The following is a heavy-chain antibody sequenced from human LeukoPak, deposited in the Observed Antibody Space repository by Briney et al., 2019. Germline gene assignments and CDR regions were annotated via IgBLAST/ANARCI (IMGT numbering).Heavy chain of an antibody. CDR2: ISSDSLTI. CDR1: GFTFSAYS. J-gene: IGHJ5*02. Sequence: GGSLRLSCAASGFTFSAYSMNWVRQAPGKGLEWVSYISSDSLTICYANSVKGRFTISRDNAKNSLYLQMNSLRAEDTAVYYCARTPSVSAGHWFDPWGQGTLVTVSS. V-gene: IGHV3-48*01. CDR3: ARTPSVSAGHWFDP. D-gene: IGHD2-15*01.